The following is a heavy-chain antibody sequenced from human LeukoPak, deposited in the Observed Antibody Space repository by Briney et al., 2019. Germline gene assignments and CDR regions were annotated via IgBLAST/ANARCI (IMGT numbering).Heavy chain of an antibody. CDR1: GFTFSLRA. Sequence: GGSLRLSCVASGFTFSLRAMSWVRQAPGKGLEWVASIGSSERFYAGSVQGRFTFPTDNSHNTLYLQLNSLRLEDTAVSYCAKDATPGNSIWDSFAGWGQGTLVTVSS. J-gene: IGHJ4*02. V-gene: IGHV3-23*01. D-gene: IGHD7-27*01. CDR2: IGSSER. CDR3: AKDATPGNSIWDSFAG.